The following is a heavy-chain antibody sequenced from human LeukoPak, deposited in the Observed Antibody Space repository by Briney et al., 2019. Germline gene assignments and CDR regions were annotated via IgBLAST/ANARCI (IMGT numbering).Heavy chain of an antibody. Sequence: SETLSLTCTVSGGSISSSGYYWGWIRQPPGKGLEWIGSMYYSGSTYYNPSLKSRVTISVDTSKNQFSLKLSSVTAADTAVYYCAREPFDGYWYFDLWGRGTLVTVSS. D-gene: IGHD3-9*01. CDR2: MYYSGST. J-gene: IGHJ2*01. CDR1: GGSISSSGYY. V-gene: IGHV4-39*07. CDR3: AREPFDGYWYFDL.